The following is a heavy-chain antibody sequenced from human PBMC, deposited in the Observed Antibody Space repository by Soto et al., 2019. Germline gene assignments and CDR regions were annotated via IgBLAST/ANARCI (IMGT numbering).Heavy chain of an antibody. D-gene: IGHD3-22*01. Sequence: PSETLSLTCPVSGVSISSSYWSCIRQPPGKGLEWIGYIYYSGSTNYNPSLKSRVTISVDTSKNQFSLKLSSVTAADTAVYYCARARRSGYYHVDYWGQGTLVIVS. V-gene: IGHV4-59*01. CDR1: GVSISSSY. CDR2: IYYSGST. J-gene: IGHJ4*02. CDR3: ARARRSGYYHVDY.